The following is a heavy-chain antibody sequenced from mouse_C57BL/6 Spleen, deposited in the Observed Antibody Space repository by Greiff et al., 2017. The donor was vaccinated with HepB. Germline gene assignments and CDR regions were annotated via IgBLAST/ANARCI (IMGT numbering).Heavy chain of an antibody. CDR3: ARKDYYGSSFYYAMDY. J-gene: IGHJ4*01. CDR1: GYTFTGYG. V-gene: IGHV1-9*01. Sequence: VQLQQSGAELMKPGASVKLSCKATGYTFTGYGIEGVKQRPGHGLEWIGEILPGSGSTNYNEKFKGKATFTADTSSNTAYMQLSSLTTEDSAIYYCARKDYYGSSFYYAMDYWGQGTSVTVSS. D-gene: IGHD1-1*01. CDR2: ILPGSGST.